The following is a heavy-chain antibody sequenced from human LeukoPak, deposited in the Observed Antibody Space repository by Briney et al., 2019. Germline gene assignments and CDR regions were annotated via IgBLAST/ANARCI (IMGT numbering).Heavy chain of an antibody. V-gene: IGHV4-59*01. D-gene: IGHD4-17*01. CDR2: IYYSGST. CDR1: GGSISSYY. J-gene: IGHJ4*02. CDR3: ARASYGDYDRLDY. Sequence: SETLSLTCTVSGGSISSYYWSWIRQPPGKGLEWIGYIYYSGSTNYNPSLKSRVTISVDTSKNQFSLKLSSATAADTAVYYCARASYGDYDRLDYWGQGTLVTVSS.